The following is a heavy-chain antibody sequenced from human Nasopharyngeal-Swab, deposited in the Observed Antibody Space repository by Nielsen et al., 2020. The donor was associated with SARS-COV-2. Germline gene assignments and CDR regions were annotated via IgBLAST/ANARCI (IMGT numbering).Heavy chain of an antibody. J-gene: IGHJ4*02. V-gene: IGHV1-18*01. CDR2: ISADSGHT. D-gene: IGHD1-1*01. CDR3: ARGYGPAFDY. Sequence: WVRQAPGQGLEWMGWISADSGHTTYAQKLQGRVTLTKVTPTSTAYMDLRDLRSDDTAVYYCARGYGPAFDYWGQGTLVTVSS.